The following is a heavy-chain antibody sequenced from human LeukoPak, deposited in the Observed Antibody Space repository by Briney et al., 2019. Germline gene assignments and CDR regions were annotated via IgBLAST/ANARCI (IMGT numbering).Heavy chain of an antibody. CDR1: GGSFSGYY. J-gene: IGHJ3*02. D-gene: IGHD1-7*01. V-gene: IGHV4-34*01. CDR3: ARPDWNYGQDSPFDI. CDR2: INHSEST. Sequence: SETLSLTCAVYGGSFSGYYWSWIRQPPGKGLEWIGEINHSESTNYNPSLKSRVTISVDTSKNQFSLKLSSVTAADTAVYYCARPDWNYGQDSPFDIWGQGTMVTVSS.